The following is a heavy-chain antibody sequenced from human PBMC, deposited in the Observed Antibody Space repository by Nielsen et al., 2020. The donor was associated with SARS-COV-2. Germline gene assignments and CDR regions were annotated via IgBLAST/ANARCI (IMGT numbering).Heavy chain of an antibody. CDR1: GGSISSYY. Sequence: SETLSLTCTVSGGSISSYYWGWIRQPPGKGLEWIGSIYYSGNTNYNPSLSSRVTISVDTSENQFSLKLTSVTAADAADYYCARHAAVGLGTTYYDSTGYFYHFDYWGQGTPVTVSS. V-gene: IGHV4-59*08. D-gene: IGHD3-22*01. CDR2: IYYSGNT. CDR3: ARHAAVGLGTTYYDSTGYFYHFDY. J-gene: IGHJ4*02.